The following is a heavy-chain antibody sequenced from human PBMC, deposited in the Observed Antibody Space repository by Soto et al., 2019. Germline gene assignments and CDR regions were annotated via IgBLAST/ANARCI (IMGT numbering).Heavy chain of an antibody. CDR2: IYSGGST. J-gene: IGHJ3*02. Sequence: EDQLVESGRGLVQPGGSLRLYCAASGFTVSSNYMSWVRQAPGKGLEWVSVIYSGGSTYYADSVKGRFTISRDNSKNTLYLQMNSLRAEDTAVYYCAREGVIGYCSGGSCYGAFDIWGPGTMVTVSS. D-gene: IGHD2-15*01. V-gene: IGHV3-66*01. CDR1: GFTVSSNY. CDR3: AREGVIGYCSGGSCYGAFDI.